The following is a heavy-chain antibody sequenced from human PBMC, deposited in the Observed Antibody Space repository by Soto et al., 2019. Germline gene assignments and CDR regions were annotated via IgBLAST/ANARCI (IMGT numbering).Heavy chain of an antibody. CDR3: ARPKRDSGGRKFDY. CDR1: GFTFSSYS. D-gene: IGHD3-10*01. V-gene: IGHV4-34*01. Sequence: GSLRLSCAASGFTFSSYSMNWIRQPPGKGLEWIGEINHSGSTNYNPSPKSRVTISVDTSKNQFSLKLSSVTAADTAVYYCARPKRDSGGRKFDYWGQGALVTVSS. CDR2: INHSGST. J-gene: IGHJ4*02.